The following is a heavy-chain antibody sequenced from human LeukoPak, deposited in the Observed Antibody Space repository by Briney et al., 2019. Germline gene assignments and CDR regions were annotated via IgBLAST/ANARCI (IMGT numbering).Heavy chain of an antibody. D-gene: IGHD3-22*01. V-gene: IGHV4-61*02. CDR2: IYTSGST. J-gene: IGHJ4*02. Sequence: SQTLSLTCTVSGGSISSGSYYWSWIRQPAGKGLEWIGRIYTSGSTNYNPSLKSRVTISVDTSNNQFSLKLSSVTAADTAVYYCAAQDGSGYFNFDYWGQGTLVTVSS. CDR1: GGSISSGSYY. CDR3: AAQDGSGYFNFDY.